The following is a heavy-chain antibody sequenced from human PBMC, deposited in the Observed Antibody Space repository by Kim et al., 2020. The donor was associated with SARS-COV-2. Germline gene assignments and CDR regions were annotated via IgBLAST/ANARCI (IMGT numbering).Heavy chain of an antibody. J-gene: IGHJ4*02. V-gene: IGHV3-23*01. D-gene: IGHD3-10*01. CDR1: GLTFSNYA. CDR3: ARVSGGYGGVN. CDR2: VTGGAIGT. Sequence: GGSLRLSCAASGLTFSNYAMHWVRQAPGKGLEWVSRVTGGAIGTYYADSVKGRFTISRDDAEETLYLQMNSLRAEDTATYYCARVSGGYGGVNWGQGTLVTVSS.